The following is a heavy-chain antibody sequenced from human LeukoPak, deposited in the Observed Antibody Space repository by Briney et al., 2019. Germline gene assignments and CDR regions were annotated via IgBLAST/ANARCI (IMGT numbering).Heavy chain of an antibody. D-gene: IGHD6-6*01. J-gene: IGHJ4*02. Sequence: PGGSLRLSCAPSGFTFSNYGMHWVRQAPGKGLDWVAVISYDGRNEYYADSVKGRFTISRDNAKNSLYLQMNTLRAEDTAVYYCARGGASRPDYWGRGTLVSVSS. CDR3: ARGGASRPDY. CDR1: GFTFSNYG. CDR2: ISYDGRNE. V-gene: IGHV3-30*03.